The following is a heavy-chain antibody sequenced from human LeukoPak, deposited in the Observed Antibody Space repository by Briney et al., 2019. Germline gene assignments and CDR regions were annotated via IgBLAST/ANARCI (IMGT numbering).Heavy chain of an antibody. CDR1: GYTFTGYF. J-gene: IGHJ6*03. Sequence: ASVKVSCKASGYTFTGYFMHWVRQAPGQGLEWMGWINPNSGGTNFAQKFQGRVTMARDTSISTAYMELSRLRSDDTAVYYCARGGRALYYYYMDVWGKGTTVTISS. V-gene: IGHV1-2*02. CDR2: INPNSGGT. D-gene: IGHD6-13*01. CDR3: ARGGRALYYYYMDV.